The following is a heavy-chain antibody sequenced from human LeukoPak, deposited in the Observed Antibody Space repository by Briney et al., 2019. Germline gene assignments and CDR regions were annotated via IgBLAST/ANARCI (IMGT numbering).Heavy chain of an antibody. CDR3: ATAPQTYRYLGY. CDR1: GFNFRDYY. CDR2: ISGGGRTI. Sequence: GESLILSCAASGFNFRDYYMSWIRKAPWKGLNRVSYISGGGRTIYYADSVKGRFTISRDNGKNSLYLQMNSLRVEDTAVYYCATAPQTYRYLGYWGQGTLVTVSS. V-gene: IGHV3-11*04. J-gene: IGHJ4*02. D-gene: IGHD3-16*02.